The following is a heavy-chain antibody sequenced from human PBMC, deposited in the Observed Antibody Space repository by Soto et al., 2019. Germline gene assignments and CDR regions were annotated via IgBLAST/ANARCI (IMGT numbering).Heavy chain of an antibody. CDR1: GGSISGSSYY. V-gene: IGHV4-39*01. Sequence: SETLSLACTVSGGSISGSSYYWGWIRQPPGRGLEWIGSIYYSGSTYYNPSLKSRVTISVDTSKNQFSLKLSSVTAADTAVYYCARQDRLELGGGVGRPNKYYFDYWGQGTLVTVS. J-gene: IGHJ4*02. D-gene: IGHD1-7*01. CDR3: ARQDRLELGGGVGRPNKYYFDY. CDR2: IYYSGST.